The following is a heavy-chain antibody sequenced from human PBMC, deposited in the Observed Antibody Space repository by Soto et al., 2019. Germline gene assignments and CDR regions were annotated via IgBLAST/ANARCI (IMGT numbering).Heavy chain of an antibody. J-gene: IGHJ6*02. CDR2: IYTSGST. D-gene: IGHD3-16*01. Sequence: PSETLSLTCTVSGGSISSYYWSWIRQPAGKGLEWIGRIYTSGSTNYNPSLKSRVSMSVDTSKNQFSLRLSSVTAADTAMYYCARGYSVWGTNPYYYYGMDVWGQGTTVTVSS. V-gene: IGHV4-4*07. CDR3: ARGYSVWGTNPYYYYGMDV. CDR1: GGSISSYY.